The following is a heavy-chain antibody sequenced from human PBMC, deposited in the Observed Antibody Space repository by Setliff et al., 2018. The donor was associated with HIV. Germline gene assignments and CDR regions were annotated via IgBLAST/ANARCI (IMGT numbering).Heavy chain of an antibody. J-gene: IGHJ4*02. CDR3: AREKYGDKFDY. D-gene: IGHD2-8*01. Sequence: KVSCKASGYTFTSYGISWVRQAPGQGLEWMGWISTYNDNTNYAQKLQGRVTMTTDTSTSTAYMELRSLRSDDTAGYYCAREKYGDKFDYWGQGTLVTVSS. CDR2: ISTYNDNT. V-gene: IGHV1-18*01. CDR1: GYTFTSYG.